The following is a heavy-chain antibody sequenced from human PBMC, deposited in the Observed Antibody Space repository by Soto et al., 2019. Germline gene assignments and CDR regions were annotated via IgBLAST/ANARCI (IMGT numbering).Heavy chain of an antibody. J-gene: IGHJ4*02. Sequence: SETLSLTCAVSGGSISSSNWWSWVRQPPGKGLEWIGEIYHSGSTYYNPSLKSRVTISVDTSKNQFSLKLSSVTAADTAVYYCARQVLSYGDYRNWGQGTLVTVSS. CDR2: IYHSGST. D-gene: IGHD4-17*01. CDR3: ARQVLSYGDYRN. CDR1: GGSISSSNW. V-gene: IGHV4-4*02.